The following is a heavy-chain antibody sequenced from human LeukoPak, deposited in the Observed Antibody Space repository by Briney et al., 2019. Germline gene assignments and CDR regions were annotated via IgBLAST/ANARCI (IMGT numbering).Heavy chain of an antibody. Sequence: AGGSLRLSCAASGFTFDDYAMHWVRQAPGKGLEWVSGISWNSGSIGYADSVKGRFTISRDNAKNSLYLQMNSLRAEDTALYYCAKPKGTELLPNAFDIWGQGTMVTVSS. CDR3: AKPKGTELLPNAFDI. CDR2: ISWNSGSI. CDR1: GFTFDDYA. J-gene: IGHJ3*02. D-gene: IGHD3-22*01. V-gene: IGHV3-9*01.